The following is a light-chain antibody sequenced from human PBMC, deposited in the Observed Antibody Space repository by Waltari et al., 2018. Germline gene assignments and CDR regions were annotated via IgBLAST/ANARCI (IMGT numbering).Light chain of an antibody. V-gene: IGKV3-20*01. CDR1: QSVGRT. J-gene: IGKJ1*01. Sequence: EIVLTQSPASLSLSPGDRATLSCRASQSVGRTLAWYQQRPGQAPRLLIYDASSRATGIPDRFSGSGSGKDFSLTISRLEPEDFAVYYCQKYGTRPATFGQGTKVEVK. CDR3: QKYGTRPAT. CDR2: DAS.